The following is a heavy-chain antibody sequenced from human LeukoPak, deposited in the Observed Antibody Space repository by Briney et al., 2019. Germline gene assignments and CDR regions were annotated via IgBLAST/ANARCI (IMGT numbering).Heavy chain of an antibody. CDR1: GGSISSSSYY. D-gene: IGHD4-17*01. CDR3: ARGYGDYSDY. J-gene: IGHJ4*02. Sequence: ASETLSLTCTVSGGSISSSSYYWGWIRQPPGKGLEWIGSIYYSGSTYYNPSLKSRVTISVDTSKNQFSLKLSSVTAADTAVYYCARGYGDYSDYWGQGTLVTVSS. CDR2: IYYSGST. V-gene: IGHV4-39*01.